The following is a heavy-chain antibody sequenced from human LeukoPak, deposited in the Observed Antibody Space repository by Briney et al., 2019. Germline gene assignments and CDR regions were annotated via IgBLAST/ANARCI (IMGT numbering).Heavy chain of an antibody. Sequence: GGSLRLSCAASGFTFSGSALHWVRQASGKGLEWVGRIRSRTNSYSTVYAATVKGRFTISRDDSNNMAYLQMNSLKTEDTAVYYCTALGVAAYWGQGTLVTVSS. CDR2: IRSRTNSYST. CDR3: TALGVAAY. J-gene: IGHJ4*02. V-gene: IGHV3-73*01. CDR1: GFTFSGSA. D-gene: IGHD6-19*01.